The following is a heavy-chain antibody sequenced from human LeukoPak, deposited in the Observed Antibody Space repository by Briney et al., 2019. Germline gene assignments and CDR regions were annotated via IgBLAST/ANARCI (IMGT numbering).Heavy chain of an antibody. D-gene: IGHD6-19*01. CDR1: GFTFSSYG. CDR2: ISYDGSNK. V-gene: IGHV3-30*18. CDR3: AKSVDIAVAGTMLDY. Sequence: PGGSLRLSCAASGFTFSSYGMHWVRQAPGKGLEWVAVISYDGSNKYYADSVKGRFTISRDNSKNTLYLQMNSLRAEDTAVYYCAKSVDIAVAGTMLDYWGQGTLVTVSS. J-gene: IGHJ4*02.